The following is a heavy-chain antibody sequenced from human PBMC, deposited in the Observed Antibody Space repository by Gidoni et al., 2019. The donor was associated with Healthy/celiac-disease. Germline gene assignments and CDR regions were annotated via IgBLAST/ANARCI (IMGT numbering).Heavy chain of an antibody. CDR1: GFTFRSYS. Sequence: EVQLVESGGGLVKPGGSLRLSCAASGFTFRSYSMNWVRQAPGKGLEWVSSISSSSSYIYYADSVKGRFTISRDNAKNSLYLQMNSLRAEDTAVYYCARGGVYYYDSTDDYWGQGTLVTVSS. D-gene: IGHD3-22*01. J-gene: IGHJ4*02. CDR2: ISSSSSYI. V-gene: IGHV3-21*01. CDR3: ARGGVYYYDSTDDY.